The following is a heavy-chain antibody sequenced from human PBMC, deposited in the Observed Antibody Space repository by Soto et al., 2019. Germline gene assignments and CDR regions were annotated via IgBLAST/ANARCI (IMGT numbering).Heavy chain of an antibody. V-gene: IGHV4-39*02. CDR2: IYYSSST. CDR1: GGSFSCSSYY. Sequence: QLQLQESGPGLVKPSGTLSLTCIVSGGSFSCSSYYWGCIRQPPGKGLEWIGRIYYSSSTYYNTSLKSRITISVYASTPHISLQLSSVTSANNAVYYRARTRLFGDNFEYWGQGPRVAVS. J-gene: IGHJ4*02. CDR3: ARTRLFGDNFEY. D-gene: IGHD4-17*01.